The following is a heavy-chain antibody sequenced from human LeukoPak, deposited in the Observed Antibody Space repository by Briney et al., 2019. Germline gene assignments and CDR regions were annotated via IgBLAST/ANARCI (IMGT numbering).Heavy chain of an antibody. CDR3: ARELVGYYFDY. CDR2: IYSGGTT. Sequence: GGSLRLSCAVSGFTVSGNYMSWVRQAPGKGLEWVSVIYSGGTTYYADSVRGRFTISRDNSKTTLFLQMNSLRAEDTAVYYCARELVGYYFDYWGQGTLVTVSS. V-gene: IGHV3-53*01. CDR1: GFTVSGNY. J-gene: IGHJ4*02. D-gene: IGHD3-10*01.